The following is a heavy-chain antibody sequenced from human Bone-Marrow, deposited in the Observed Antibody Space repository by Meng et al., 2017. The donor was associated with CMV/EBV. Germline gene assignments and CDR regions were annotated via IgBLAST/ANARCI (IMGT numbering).Heavy chain of an antibody. V-gene: IGHV3-73*01. Sequence: GESLKISCAASGFTFSGSAMHWVRQASGKGLEWVGRIRSKANSYATAYAASVKGRVTISRDDSKNTAYLQMNSLKTEDTAVYYCTRQPYQLLSTGNWFDPWGQGTMVTVSS. J-gene: IGHJ5*02. D-gene: IGHD2-2*01. CDR1: GFTFSGSA. CDR3: TRQPYQLLSTGNWFDP. CDR2: IRSKANSYAT.